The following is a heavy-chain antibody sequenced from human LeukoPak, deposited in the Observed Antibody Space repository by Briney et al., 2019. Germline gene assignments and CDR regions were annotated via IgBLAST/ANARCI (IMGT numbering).Heavy chain of an antibody. CDR1: GFTFRTYG. CDR3: AKDLLRDRWFGES. D-gene: IGHD3-10*01. Sequence: GGSLRLSCAASGFTFRTYGMHWVRQAPDKGLEWVAFIRYEGSSKYYADSVKGRFTISRDNSRNTLYLQMDSLRPEDTAVYYCAKDLLRDRWFGESWGQGTLVTVSS. V-gene: IGHV3-30*02. CDR2: IRYEGSSK. J-gene: IGHJ5*02.